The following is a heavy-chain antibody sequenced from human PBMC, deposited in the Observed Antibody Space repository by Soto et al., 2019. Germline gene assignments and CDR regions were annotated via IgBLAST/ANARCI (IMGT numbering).Heavy chain of an antibody. Sequence: QVQLQQWGAGLLKPSETLSLTCAVYGGSFSGYYWSWIRQPPGKGLEWIGEINHSGSTNYNPSLKSRVTISVDTSKNQFSLKLSSVTAADTAVYYCARQRDYDYVWGSYRYTHPFDYWGQGTLVTVSS. CDR3: ARQRDYDYVWGSYRYTHPFDY. D-gene: IGHD3-16*02. J-gene: IGHJ4*02. V-gene: IGHV4-34*01. CDR1: GGSFSGYY. CDR2: INHSGST.